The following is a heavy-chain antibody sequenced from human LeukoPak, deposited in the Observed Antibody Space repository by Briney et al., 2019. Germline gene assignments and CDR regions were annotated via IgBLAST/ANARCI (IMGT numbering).Heavy chain of an antibody. D-gene: IGHD5-24*01. CDR1: GFTFSSYD. J-gene: IGHJ4*02. CDR2: IKQDGSKK. V-gene: IGHV3-7*04. Sequence: GGSLRLSCAASGFTFSSYDMSWVRQAPGKGLEWVANIKQDGSKKSYVDSVKGRFTISRDNAKNSLYLQMNSLRAEDTAIYYCTRVGYIDEGIDYWGQGTLVTVSS. CDR3: TRVGYIDEGIDY.